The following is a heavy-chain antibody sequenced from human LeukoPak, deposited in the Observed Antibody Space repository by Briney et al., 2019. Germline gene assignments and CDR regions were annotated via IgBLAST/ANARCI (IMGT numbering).Heavy chain of an antibody. CDR1: GFTFSSYA. V-gene: IGHV3-23*01. CDR2: ISGGTGNG. CDR3: ANWREHSPASFDH. D-gene: IGHD1-26*01. J-gene: IGHJ4*02. Sequence: PGGSLRLSCTASGFTFSSYAMNWVRQAPGKGLEWVSGISGGTGNGYYVDSVKGRFSISRDNSKSTVYLQMNSLRAEDTAVYYCANWREHSPASFDHWGQGTLVTVSS.